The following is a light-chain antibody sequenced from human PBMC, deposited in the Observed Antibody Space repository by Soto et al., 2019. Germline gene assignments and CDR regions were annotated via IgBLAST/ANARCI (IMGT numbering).Light chain of an antibody. CDR2: VVS. CDR3: SSYRSGGTFV. V-gene: IGLV2-14*01. J-gene: IGLJ1*01. CDR1: SSDVGGYNY. Sequence: ARAQPASVSGAPGQASSLSCPGTSSDVGGYNYVSWHQQHPGKAPKVLISVVSNRPSGVSNRFSGSKSGNTASLTISGLQAEDEADYYCSSYRSGGTFVFGSGTKGTVL.